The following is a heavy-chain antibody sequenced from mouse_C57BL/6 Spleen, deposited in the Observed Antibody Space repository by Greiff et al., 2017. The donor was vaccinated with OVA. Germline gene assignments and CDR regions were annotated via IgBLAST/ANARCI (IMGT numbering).Heavy chain of an antibody. Sequence: VQRVESGPELVKPGASVKISCKASGYAFSSSWMNWVKQRPGKGLEWIGRIYPGDGDTNYNGKFKGKATLTADKSSSTAYMQLSSLTSEDSAVYFCARDWDGAMDYWGQGTSVTVSS. V-gene: IGHV1-82*01. CDR1: GYAFSSSW. CDR2: IYPGDGDT. D-gene: IGHD4-1*01. CDR3: ARDWDGAMDY. J-gene: IGHJ4*01.